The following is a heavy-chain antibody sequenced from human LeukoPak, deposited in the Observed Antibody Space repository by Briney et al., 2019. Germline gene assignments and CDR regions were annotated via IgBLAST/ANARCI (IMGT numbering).Heavy chain of an antibody. D-gene: IGHD3-3*01. V-gene: IGHV4-39*07. CDR3: ARETLWSGYPFDY. CDR1: GGSTSSTTYY. J-gene: IGHJ4*02. Sequence: SETLSLTCTVSGGSTSSTTYYWGWFRQPPGKDLEWLESIYYSGNTYYNPSLKSRVTISVDTFKNQFSLKLSSVTAADTAVYYCARETLWSGYPFDYWGQGTLVTVSS. CDR2: IYYSGNT.